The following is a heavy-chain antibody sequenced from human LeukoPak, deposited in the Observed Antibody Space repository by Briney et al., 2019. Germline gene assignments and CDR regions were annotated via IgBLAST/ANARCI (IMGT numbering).Heavy chain of an antibody. J-gene: IGHJ4*02. Sequence: GGSLRLSCAASGFTFSSYSMNWVRQAPGKGLEWVSSISSSSSYIYYADSVKGRFTISRDNAKNSLYLQMNSLRAEDTAVYYCARGDSSGYYCPYWGQGTLVTVSS. CDR2: ISSSSSYI. V-gene: IGHV3-21*01. CDR1: GFTFSSYS. D-gene: IGHD3-22*01. CDR3: ARGDSSGYYCPY.